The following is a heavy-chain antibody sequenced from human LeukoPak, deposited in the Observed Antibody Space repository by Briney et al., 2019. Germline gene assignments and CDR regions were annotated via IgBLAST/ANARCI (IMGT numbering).Heavy chain of an antibody. V-gene: IGHV1-69*13. J-gene: IGHJ4*02. CDR1: GGTFSSYA. D-gene: IGHD1-26*01. CDR3: ARDKERGARPGRFHY. CDR2: IIPIFGTA. Sequence: SVKVSCKASGGTFSSYAISWVRQAPGQGLEWMGGIIPIFGTANYAQKFQGRVTITADESTSTADMELNGLTSDDTALYYCARDKERGARPGRFHYWGQGTLVTVSS.